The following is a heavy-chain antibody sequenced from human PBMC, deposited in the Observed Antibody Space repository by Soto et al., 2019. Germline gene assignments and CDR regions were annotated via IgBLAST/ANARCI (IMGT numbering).Heavy chain of an antibody. D-gene: IGHD2-8*01. J-gene: IGHJ5*02. CDR1: GYTFTSYG. CDR2: ISAYNGNT. CDR3: ARDTPFDVLVVNTGFDP. V-gene: IGHV1-18*01. Sequence: GASVKVTCKASGYTFTSYGISWLRQAPGKGLEWMGWISAYNGNTNYAQKLQGRVTMTTDTSTRTAYMELRSLRSDDTAVYFCARDTPFDVLVVNTGFDPWGKGTLVTVSP.